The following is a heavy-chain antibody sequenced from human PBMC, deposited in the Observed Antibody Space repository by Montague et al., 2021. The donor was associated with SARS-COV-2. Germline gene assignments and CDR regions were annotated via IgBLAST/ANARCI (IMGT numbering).Heavy chain of an antibody. J-gene: IGHJ6*02. CDR2: MYYSGST. Sequence: SETLSLTCTVSGGSISSSNYYWGWLRQPPGKGLEWIGNMYYSGSTYSNLSLKIRVTISIDTSKNQFSLKLSSVTAADTAVYYCARDDIVLQGVTKGMDVWGQGTTVTVSS. D-gene: IGHD3-10*01. CDR3: ARDDIVLQGVTKGMDV. CDR1: GGSISSSNYY. V-gene: IGHV4-39*07.